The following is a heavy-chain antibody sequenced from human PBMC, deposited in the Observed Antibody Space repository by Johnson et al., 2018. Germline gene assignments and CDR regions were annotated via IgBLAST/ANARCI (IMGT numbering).Heavy chain of an antibody. D-gene: IGHD3-22*01. CDR2: ISSSGSI. CDR3: VKDYHDRSAYYYGLFDS. CDR1: GFTFSDYY. J-gene: IGHJ4*02. V-gene: IGHV3-11*01. Sequence: QVQLVESGGGLVKPGGSLRLSCAASGFTFSDYYMSWIRQAPGKGLEWVSYISSSGSINYADSVKGRFTISRDNAKNSLYLRMNSLRVEDTALYYCVKDYHDRSAYYYGLFDSWGQGTLVTVSS.